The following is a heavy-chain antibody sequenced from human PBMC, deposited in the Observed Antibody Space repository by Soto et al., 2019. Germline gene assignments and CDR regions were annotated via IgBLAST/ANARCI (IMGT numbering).Heavy chain of an antibody. J-gene: IGHJ4*02. CDR2: HHSDST. CDR1: GGSMRGQH. CDR3: ATYPVGGGGRGY. V-gene: IGHV4-59*08. Sequence: QVQLQESGPGLMKPSETLSLTCTVSGGSMRGQHWSWIRQPPGKGLEWIGHHSDSTNYNPSLRSRITISTDTSKNQFSLKLSSVTAADTAVYYCATYPVGGGGRGYWGQGTLVTVSS. D-gene: IGHD3-16*01.